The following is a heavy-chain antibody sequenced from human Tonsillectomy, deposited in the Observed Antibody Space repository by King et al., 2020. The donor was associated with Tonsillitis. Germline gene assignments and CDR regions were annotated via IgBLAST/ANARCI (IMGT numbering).Heavy chain of an antibody. J-gene: IGHJ3*02. V-gene: IGHV1-18*01. CDR3: ARGLTSSWFDAFDI. Sequence: VQLVESGAEVKKPGASVKVSCKASGYTFTSYGINWVRQAPGQGLVWMGWISAYNDNTNYAQKLQGRVTMTTDTSTSTAYMELRSLRSDDTAVYYCARGLTSSWFDAFDIWGQGTMVTVSS. D-gene: IGHD6-13*01. CDR2: ISAYNDNT. CDR1: GYTFTSYG.